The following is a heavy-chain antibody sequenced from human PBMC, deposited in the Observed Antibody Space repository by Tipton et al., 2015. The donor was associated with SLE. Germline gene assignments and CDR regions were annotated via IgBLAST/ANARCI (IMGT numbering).Heavy chain of an antibody. Sequence: TLSLTCRVSSDSITNYYWSWIRQPPGKGLEWIGYIYSSGSTNYNPSLKSRVTISVDTSKNQFSLKMSSVTAADTAVYYCARDLQPSIERYVDWLGGWFDPWGQGTLVTVSS. V-gene: IGHV4-59*01. CDR3: ARDLQPSIERYVDWLGGWFDP. CDR2: IYSSGST. J-gene: IGHJ5*02. D-gene: IGHD3-9*01. CDR1: SDSITNYY.